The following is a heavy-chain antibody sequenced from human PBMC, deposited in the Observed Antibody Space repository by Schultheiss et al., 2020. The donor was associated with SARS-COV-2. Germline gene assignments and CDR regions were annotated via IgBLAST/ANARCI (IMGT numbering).Heavy chain of an antibody. D-gene: IGHD4-17*01. CDR2: INPNSGGT. Sequence: ASVKVSCKASGYTFTGYYMHWVRQAPGQGLEWMGWINPNSGGTNYAQKFQGWVTMTRDTSISTAYMELSRLRSDDTAVYYCAGALPYGDYVGPYYYGMDVWGQGTTVTVSS. J-gene: IGHJ6*02. CDR3: AGALPYGDYVGPYYYGMDV. V-gene: IGHV1-2*04. CDR1: GYTFTGYY.